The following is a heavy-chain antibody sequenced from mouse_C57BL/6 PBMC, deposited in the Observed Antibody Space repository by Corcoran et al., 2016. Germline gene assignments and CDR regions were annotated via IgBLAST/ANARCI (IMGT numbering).Heavy chain of an antibody. J-gene: IGHJ2*01. V-gene: IGHV1-53*01. CDR2: INPSNGGT. Sequence: QVQLQQPGTELVKTGASVKLSCKASGYTFTSYWMHWVKQRLGQGLEWIGNINPSNGGTNYNEKFKSKATLTVDKSSSTAYMQLSSLTSEDSTVYYCASENYYVSSLDYWRQGTTLTVSS. CDR3: ASENYYVSSLDY. D-gene: IGHD1-1*01. CDR1: GYTFTSYW.